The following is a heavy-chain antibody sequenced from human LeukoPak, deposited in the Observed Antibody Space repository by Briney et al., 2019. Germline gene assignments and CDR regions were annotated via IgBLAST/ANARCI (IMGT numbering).Heavy chain of an antibody. CDR1: EYGFTSYW. CDR2: IFPGDSDI. V-gene: IGHV5-51*01. Sequence: GESLKISCKGSEYGFTSYWIGWVRQMPGKGLEWMGIIFPGDSDIRYSPSFQGHVTISADKSITTAYLQWSSLKASDTAMYYCARHPYYYDNSGYLDLWGQGTLVTVS. CDR3: ARHPYYYDNSGYLDL. J-gene: IGHJ5*02. D-gene: IGHD3-22*01.